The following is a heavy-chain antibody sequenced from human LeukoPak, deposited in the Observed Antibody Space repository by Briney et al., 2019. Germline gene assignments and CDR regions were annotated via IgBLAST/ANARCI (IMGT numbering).Heavy chain of an antibody. CDR3: ARAQYSSGWYFGY. D-gene: IGHD6-19*01. CDR2: IYYSGST. V-gene: IGHV4-31*03. J-gene: IGHJ4*02. CDR1: GGSISSGGYY. Sequence: SETLSLTCTVSGGSISSGGYYWSWIRQHPGKGLEWIGYIYYSGSTYYNPSLKSRVTISVDTSKNQFSLKLSSVTAADTAVYYCARAQYSSGWYFGYWGQGTLVTVSS.